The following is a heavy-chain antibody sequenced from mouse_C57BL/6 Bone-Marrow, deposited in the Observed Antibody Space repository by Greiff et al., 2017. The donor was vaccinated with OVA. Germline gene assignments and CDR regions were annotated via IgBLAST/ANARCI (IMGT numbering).Heavy chain of an antibody. CDR1: GYTFTSYW. Sequence: QVQLQQPGAELVKPGASVKLSCKASGYTFTSYWMQWVKQRPGQGLEWIGEIDPSDSYTNYNQKFKGKATLTVDTASSTADMQLSSLTSEDSAGYDCARSILMAGYFDVWGTGTTVTVSS. V-gene: IGHV1-50*01. J-gene: IGHJ1*03. CDR3: ARSILMAGYFDV. CDR2: IDPSDSYT.